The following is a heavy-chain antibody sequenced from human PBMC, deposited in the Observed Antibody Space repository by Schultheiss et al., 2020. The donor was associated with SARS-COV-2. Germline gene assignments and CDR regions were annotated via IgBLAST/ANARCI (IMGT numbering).Heavy chain of an antibody. D-gene: IGHD3-9*01. CDR3: ASTRFGWLIDY. V-gene: IGHV4-31*01. CDR2: IYYSGST. CDR1: GGSISSGGYY. Sequence: SETLSLTCTVSGGSISSGGYYWSWIRQHPGKGLEWIGYIYYSGSTYYNPSLKSLVTISVDTSKNQFSLKLSSVTAADTAVYYCASTRFGWLIDYWGQGTLVTVSS. J-gene: IGHJ4*02.